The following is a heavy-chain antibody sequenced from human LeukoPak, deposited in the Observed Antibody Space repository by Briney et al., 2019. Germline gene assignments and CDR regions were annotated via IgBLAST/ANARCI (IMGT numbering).Heavy chain of an antibody. J-gene: IGHJ4*02. D-gene: IGHD6-19*01. CDR2: INPNSGDT. CDR3: ARAIAVAAFDY. Sequence: ASVKVSFKASGYTFTGYYMHWVRQAPGQGLEWMGWINPNSGDTNYAQKFHGRVTMTRDTSISTAYMELSRLRSDDTAVYYCARAIAVAAFDYWGQGTLVTVSS. CDR1: GYTFTGYY. V-gene: IGHV1-2*02.